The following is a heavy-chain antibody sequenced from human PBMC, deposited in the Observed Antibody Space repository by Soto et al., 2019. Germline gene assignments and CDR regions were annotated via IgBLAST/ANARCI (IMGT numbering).Heavy chain of an antibody. CDR1: GDSMATGGHY. J-gene: IGHJ4*02. CDR3: ARDKYLQPTVWGF. D-gene: IGHD7-27*01. V-gene: IGHV4-31*03. Sequence: SETLSLTCTVSGDSMATGGHYYNWIRQVPGKGLEWIGYVYYSGATHYTPSLRARATISRDSSRNQFSLRLVSVTAADTALYYCARDKYLQPTVWGFWGQGIQVTVSS. CDR2: VYYSGAT.